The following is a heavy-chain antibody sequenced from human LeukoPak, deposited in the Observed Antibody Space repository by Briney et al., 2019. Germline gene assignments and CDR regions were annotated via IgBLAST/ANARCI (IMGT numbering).Heavy chain of an antibody. V-gene: IGHV4-59*01. J-gene: IGHJ5*02. Sequence: SETLSLTCTVSGGSISSYYWSWIRQPPGKGLEWIGYIYYSGSTNYNPSLKSRVTISVDTSKNQFSLKLSSVTAADTAVYYCARRSFEMAWFDPWGQGTLVTVSS. CDR3: ARRSFEMAWFDP. CDR1: GGSISSYY. CDR2: IYYSGST. D-gene: IGHD5-24*01.